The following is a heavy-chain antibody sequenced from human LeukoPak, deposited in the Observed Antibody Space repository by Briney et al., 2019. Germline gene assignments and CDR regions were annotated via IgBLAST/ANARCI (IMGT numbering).Heavy chain of an antibody. J-gene: IGHJ4*02. CDR3: ARDRSYYDSSGYYTHDY. V-gene: IGHV1-2*02. Sequence: ASVKVSCKASGYTFTGYYMHWVRQAPGQGLEWMGWINPNSGGTNYAQKFQGRVTITRDTSISTAYMELSRLRSDDTAVYYCARDRSYYDSSGYYTHDYWGQGTLVTVCS. CDR1: GYTFTGYY. D-gene: IGHD3-22*01. CDR2: INPNSGGT.